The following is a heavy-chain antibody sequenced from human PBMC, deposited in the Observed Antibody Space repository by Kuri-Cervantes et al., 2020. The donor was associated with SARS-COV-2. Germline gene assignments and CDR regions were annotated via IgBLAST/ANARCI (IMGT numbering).Heavy chain of an antibody. D-gene: IGHD2-2*01. V-gene: IGHV4-39*07. CDR3: ARDSLDCSSTSCYYYYMDV. CDR2: IYYSGST. Sequence: GSLRLSCTVSGGSISSSSYYWGWIRQPPGKGLEWIGCIYYSGSTYYNPSLKSRVTISVDTSKNQFSPKLSSVTAADTAVYYCARDSLDCSSTSCYYYYMDVWGKGTTVTVSS. J-gene: IGHJ6*03. CDR1: GGSISSSSYY.